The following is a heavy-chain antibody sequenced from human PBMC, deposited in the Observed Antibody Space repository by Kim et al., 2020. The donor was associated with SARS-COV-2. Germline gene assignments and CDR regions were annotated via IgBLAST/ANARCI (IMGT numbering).Heavy chain of an antibody. CDR1: GFIFNSNI. CDR2: ISGSGATT. CDR3: AKGGGYHFDP. Sequence: GGSLRLSCAASGFIFNSNIINWVRQAPGKGLDWVSLISGSGATTSYADSVKGRFTIYRDNSKNTLYLQMNSLRAENTAVDLCAKGGGYHFDPWGQGTLVTVSS. J-gene: IGHJ5*02. D-gene: IGHD3-22*01. V-gene: IGHV3-23*01.